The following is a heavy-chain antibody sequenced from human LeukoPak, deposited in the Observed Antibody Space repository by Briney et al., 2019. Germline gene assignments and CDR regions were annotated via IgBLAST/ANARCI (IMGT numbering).Heavy chain of an antibody. CDR3: ARTPAAMRGWYYYYYMDV. Sequence: PGGSLRLPCAASGFTVSNNYMRWVRQAPGKGLEWVSLIYSNGRTDYTDSVKGRFTISRDNAKNSLYLQMNSLRAEDTAVYYCARTPAAMRGWYYYYYMDVWGKGTTVTVS. CDR2: IYSNGRT. V-gene: IGHV3-53*01. CDR1: GFTVSNNY. J-gene: IGHJ6*03. D-gene: IGHD2-2*01.